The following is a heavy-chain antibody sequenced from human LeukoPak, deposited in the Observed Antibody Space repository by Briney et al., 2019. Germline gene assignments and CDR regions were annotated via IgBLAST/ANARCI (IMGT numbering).Heavy chain of an antibody. D-gene: IGHD3-3*01. J-gene: IGHJ4*02. CDR2: ISNDGSRK. Sequence: GGSLRLSCAPSGFTFSRHGMHWVRQAPGKGLEWVAIISNDGSRKYYAHSVEGRSTISRDNSKNTLYLQMDSLRAGDTAVYYCARDRAWNYFDYWGQGTLVTVSS. CDR1: GFTFSRHG. V-gene: IGHV3-30*03. CDR3: ARDRAWNYFDY.